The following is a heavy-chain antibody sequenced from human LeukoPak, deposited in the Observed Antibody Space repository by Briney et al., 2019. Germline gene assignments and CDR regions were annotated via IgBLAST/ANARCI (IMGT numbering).Heavy chain of an antibody. Sequence: PSETLSLTCTVSGGSISGGAYYWSWIRQHPGKGLEWIAYIYYSGSTNYNPSLKSRVTISLYTSKNQFSLKLSSVTAADTAVYYCARMGAADAFDIWGQGTMVTVSS. D-gene: IGHD6-25*01. CDR3: ARMGAADAFDI. J-gene: IGHJ3*02. CDR2: IYYSGST. CDR1: GGSISGGAYY. V-gene: IGHV4-61*08.